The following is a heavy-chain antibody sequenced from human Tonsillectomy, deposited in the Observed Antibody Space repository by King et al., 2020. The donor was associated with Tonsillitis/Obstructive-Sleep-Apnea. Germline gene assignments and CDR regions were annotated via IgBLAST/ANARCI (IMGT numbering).Heavy chain of an antibody. CDR3: ARDPGHWLDP. J-gene: IGHJ5*02. V-gene: IGHV3-30*01. CDR1: GFPFSSYG. Sequence: VQLVESGGGVVQPGRSLRLSCAASGFPFSSYGMHWVRQAPGKGLEWVALVSYDGSNKYYADSVKGRFTIFGDNSKNTLYLQMNSLRAEDTTVYYCARDPGHWLDPWGQGTLVTVSS. D-gene: IGHD3-10*01. CDR2: VSYDGSNK.